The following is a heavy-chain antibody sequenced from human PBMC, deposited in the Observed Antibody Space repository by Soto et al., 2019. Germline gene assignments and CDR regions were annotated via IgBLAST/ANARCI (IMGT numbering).Heavy chain of an antibody. J-gene: IGHJ5*02. CDR3: ARDRQWEPNWFDP. Sequence: ASVKVSCKASGYTFTSCAMHWVRQAPGQRLEWMGWINAGNGNTKYSQKFQGRVTITRDTSASTAYMELSSLRSEDTAVYYCARDRQWEPNWFDPWGQGTLVPVSS. CDR2: INAGNGNT. CDR1: GYTFTSCA. D-gene: IGHD1-26*01. V-gene: IGHV1-3*01.